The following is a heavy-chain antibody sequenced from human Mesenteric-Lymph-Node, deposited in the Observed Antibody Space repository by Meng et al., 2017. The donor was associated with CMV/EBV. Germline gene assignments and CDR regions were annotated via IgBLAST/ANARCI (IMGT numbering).Heavy chain of an antibody. D-gene: IGHD2-2*02. J-gene: IGHJ5*02. V-gene: IGHV1-46*02. Sequence: FNSYDRHWVRQATGQGLGWMGLIHPSDRSTDYAQRFKGRVTVTKDTSTSTVYMDLSNLRSEDTAVYYCARGLYCSSTSCYTRPFDPWGQGTLVTVSS. CDR2: IHPSDRST. CDR1: FNSYD. CDR3: ARGLYCSSTSCYTRPFDP.